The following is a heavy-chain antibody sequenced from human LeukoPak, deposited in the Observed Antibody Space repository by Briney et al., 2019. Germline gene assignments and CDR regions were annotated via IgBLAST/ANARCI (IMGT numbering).Heavy chain of an antibody. CDR3: ARDVAVAGVHDY. Sequence: ASVKVSCKASGYTFTCYYMHWVRQAPGQGLEWMGWINPNSGGTNYAQKFQGRVTMTRDTSISTAYMELSRLRSDDTAVYYCARDVAVAGVHDYWGQGTLVTVSS. CDR1: GYTFTCYY. J-gene: IGHJ4*02. CDR2: INPNSGGT. D-gene: IGHD6-19*01. V-gene: IGHV1-2*02.